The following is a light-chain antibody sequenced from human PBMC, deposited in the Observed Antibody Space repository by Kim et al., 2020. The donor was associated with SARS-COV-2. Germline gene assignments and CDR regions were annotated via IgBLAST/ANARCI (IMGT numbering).Light chain of an antibody. CDR2: GAS. Sequence: SPGEGAILSCRANQSMSSHFTWYQQKPGQPPRLLMYGASTRATGIPARFSGSGSGTEFTLTITSLQSEDFAVYYCQQYSAWPPITFGQGTRLEIK. CDR3: QQYSAWPPIT. V-gene: IGKV3-15*01. J-gene: IGKJ5*01. CDR1: QSMSSH.